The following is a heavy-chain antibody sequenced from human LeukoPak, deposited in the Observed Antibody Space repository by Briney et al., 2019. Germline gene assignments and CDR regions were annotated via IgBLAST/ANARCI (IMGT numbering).Heavy chain of an antibody. CDR2: IRYDGSNK. J-gene: IGHJ5*02. V-gene: IGHV3-30*02. CDR3: AKAPTTVTDIVPPFDP. CDR1: GFTFSSYG. D-gene: IGHD4-17*01. Sequence: GGSLRLSCAASGFTFSSYGMHWVRQAPGKGLEWVAFIRYDGSNKYYADSVKGRFTISRGNSKNTLYLQMNSLRAEDTAVYYCAKAPTTVTDIVPPFDPWGQGTLVTVSS.